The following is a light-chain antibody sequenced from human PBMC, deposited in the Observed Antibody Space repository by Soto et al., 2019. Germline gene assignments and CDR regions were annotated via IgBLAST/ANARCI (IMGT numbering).Light chain of an antibody. CDR2: GAS. J-gene: IGKJ5*01. CDR1: QPGSSN. CDR3: LQYDPSLIL. V-gene: IGKV3-20*01. Sequence: ENVLKQSPGTLSLSPGERDTLFCRASQPGSSNLTWNQQRPGQAPRLLIYGASKSATGIPDRLSGSGSGTDFTVTISRLEPEDFELDYCLQYDPSLILVGQETRLEIK.